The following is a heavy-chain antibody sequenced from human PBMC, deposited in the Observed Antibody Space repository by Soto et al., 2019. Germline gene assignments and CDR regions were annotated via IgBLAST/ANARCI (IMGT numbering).Heavy chain of an antibody. CDR1: GFTFSSYE. V-gene: IGHV3-48*03. Sequence: GGSLRLSCAASGFTFSSYEMNLVRQAPGKGLEWVSYISRSGSAIYYADSVKGRFTISRDNAKSSRYLQINSLRAADTAVYYCARGGKNVDTAGWFAPWGQGTLVTVSS. D-gene: IGHD5-18*01. CDR3: ARGGKNVDTAGWFAP. CDR2: ISRSGSAI. J-gene: IGHJ5*02.